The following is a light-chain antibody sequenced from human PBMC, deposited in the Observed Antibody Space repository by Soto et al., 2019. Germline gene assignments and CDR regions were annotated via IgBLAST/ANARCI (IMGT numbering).Light chain of an antibody. CDR2: GAS. CDR1: QSVDRNY. V-gene: IGKV3-20*01. Sequence: EIVLTQSPGTLSLSPGESATLSCRASQSVDRNYLAWYQQRPGQAPRLLIDGASSRATGIPPRFSGSGSGTEFVLTISGLEAEDFAVYYCHQFASTPRPFGQGTKVETK. J-gene: IGKJ1*01. CDR3: HQFASTPRP.